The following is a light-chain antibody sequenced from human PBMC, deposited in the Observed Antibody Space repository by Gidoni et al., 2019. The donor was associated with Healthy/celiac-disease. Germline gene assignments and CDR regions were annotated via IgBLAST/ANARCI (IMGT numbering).Light chain of an antibody. J-gene: IGLJ2*01. CDR1: SSDVGGYNY. CDR3: SSYTRSSTVV. CDR2: YVS. V-gene: IGLV2-14*01. Sequence: TALTQPAAVSGSPGQPIPISCTGTSSDVGGYNYVSWYQPHPGKAPKLMIYYVSNRPSGFSNRFSGSKSGNTASLTISGLQSEDEADYYCSSYTRSSTVVFGGGTKLTVL.